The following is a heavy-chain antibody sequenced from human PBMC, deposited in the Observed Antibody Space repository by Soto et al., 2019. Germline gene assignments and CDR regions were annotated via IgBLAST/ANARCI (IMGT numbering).Heavy chain of an antibody. CDR3: ARWGLPGIAVAGADY. CDR1: GFTFSSYW. V-gene: IGHV3-7*05. CDR2: IKQDGSEK. J-gene: IGHJ4*02. Sequence: GGSLRLSCAASGFTFSSYWMSWVRQAPGKGLEWVANIKQDGSEKYYVDSVKGRFTISRDNAKNSLYLQMNSLRAEDTAVYYCARWGLPGIAVAGADYWGQGTLVTVSS. D-gene: IGHD6-19*01.